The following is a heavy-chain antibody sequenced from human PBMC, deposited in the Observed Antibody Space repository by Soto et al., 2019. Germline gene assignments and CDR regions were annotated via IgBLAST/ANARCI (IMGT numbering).Heavy chain of an antibody. J-gene: IGHJ3*02. V-gene: IGHV3-15*01. Sequence: GGSLRLSCAASGFTFSNAWMSWVRQAPGKGLEWVGRIKSKTDGGTTDYAAPVKGRFTISRDDSKNTLYLQMNSLKTEDTAVYYCTTEGEGATDSPDYIWGSYRLVAFDIWGQGTMVTVSS. CDR1: GFTFSNAW. D-gene: IGHD3-16*02. CDR3: TTEGEGATDSPDYIWGSYRLVAFDI. CDR2: IKSKTDGGTT.